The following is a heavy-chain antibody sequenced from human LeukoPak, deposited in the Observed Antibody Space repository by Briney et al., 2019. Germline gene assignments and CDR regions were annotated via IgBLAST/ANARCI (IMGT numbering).Heavy chain of an antibody. CDR3: AKRGYDYGGPFFDY. D-gene: IGHD4-23*01. CDR1: GFTFSRYA. J-gene: IGHJ4*02. V-gene: IGHV3-23*01. Sequence: GGSLRLSRAGSGFTFSRYAMSWVRQAPGKGLEWVSTSGTGGSTYYVESVKGRFTISRDNSKKTVYLQVNSLRDEDTALYYCAKRGYDYGGPFFDYWGQGTLVTVSS. CDR2: SGTGGST.